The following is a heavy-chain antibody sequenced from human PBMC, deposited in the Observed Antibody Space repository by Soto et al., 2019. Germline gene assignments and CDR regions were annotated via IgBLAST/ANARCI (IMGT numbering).Heavy chain of an antibody. CDR2: IWYDGSNK. CDR3: ARDSYGDYDYYGMDV. V-gene: IGHV3-33*01. D-gene: IGHD4-17*01. J-gene: IGHJ6*02. Sequence: GGSLRLSCAASGFTFSSYGMHWVRQAPGKGLEWVAVIWYDGSNKYYADSGKGRFTISRDNSKNTLYLQMNSLRAEDTAVYYCARDSYGDYDYYGMDVWGQGTTVTVSS. CDR1: GFTFSSYG.